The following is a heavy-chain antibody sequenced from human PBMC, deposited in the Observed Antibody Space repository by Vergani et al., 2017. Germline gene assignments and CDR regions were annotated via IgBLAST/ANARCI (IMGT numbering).Heavy chain of an antibody. CDR2: INTNTGNP. D-gene: IGHD6-13*01. Sequence: QGQLAQSGAEVKKPGSSVKVSCKASGGTFSSNSISWVRQAPGQGLEWMGWINTNTGNPTYAQGFTGRFVFSLDTSVSTAYLQISSLKAEDTAVYYCAYSSSWYVPWFDPWGQGTLVTVSS. CDR3: AYSSSWYVPWFDP. J-gene: IGHJ5*02. CDR1: GGTFSSNS. V-gene: IGHV7-4-1*02.